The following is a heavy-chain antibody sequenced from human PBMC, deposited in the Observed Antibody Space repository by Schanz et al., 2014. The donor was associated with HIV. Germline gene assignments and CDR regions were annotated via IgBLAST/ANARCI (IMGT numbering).Heavy chain of an antibody. CDR1: EFIFSSYA. J-gene: IGHJ4*02. Sequence: QVHLVESGGGVVQPGRSLRLSCAASEFIFSSYAMHWVRQAPGKGLEWVAIIWYDGSNKYYADSVKGRFTISRDNSKNTLYLQMNSLRAEDTAVYYCARGGIWEWDQPDFDYWGQGTLVTVSS. V-gene: IGHV3-30-3*01. CDR3: ARGGIWEWDQPDFDY. CDR2: IWYDGSNK. D-gene: IGHD2-15*01.